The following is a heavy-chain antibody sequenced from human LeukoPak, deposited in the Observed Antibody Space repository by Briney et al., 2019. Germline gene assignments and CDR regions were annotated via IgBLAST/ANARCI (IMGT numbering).Heavy chain of an antibody. CDR3: ARGTYYYYYYMDV. CDR1: GGSISSYY. V-gene: IGHV4-59*01. J-gene: IGHJ6*03. CDR2: IYYSGST. Sequence: SETLSLTCTVSGGSISSYYWSWIRQPPGKGLEWIGYIYYSGSTNYNPSLKSRVTISVDTSKNQFSLKLSSVTAADTAVYYRARGTYYYYYYMDVWGKGTTVTISS. D-gene: IGHD2-2*01.